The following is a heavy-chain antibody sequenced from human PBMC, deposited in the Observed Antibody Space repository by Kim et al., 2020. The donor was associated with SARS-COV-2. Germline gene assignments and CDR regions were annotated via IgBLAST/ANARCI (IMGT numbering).Heavy chain of an antibody. V-gene: IGHV5-51*01. J-gene: IGHJ4*02. CDR3: ARRDYDILTGYSWDY. D-gene: IGHD3-9*01. CDR1: GYSFTSYW. Sequence: GESLKISCKGSGYSFTSYWIGWVRQMTGKGLEWMGIIYPGDSDTRYSPSFQGQVTISADKSISTAYLQWSSLKASDTAMYYCARRDYDILTGYSWDYWGQGTLVTVSS. CDR2: IYPGDSDT.